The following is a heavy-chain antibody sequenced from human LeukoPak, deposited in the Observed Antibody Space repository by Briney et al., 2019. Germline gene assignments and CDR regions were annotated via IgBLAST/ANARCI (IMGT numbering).Heavy chain of an antibody. CDR3: ARVGGGWLVDY. V-gene: IGHV3-21*01. CDR2: ISSSSSYI. Sequence: GGSLGLSCAASGFTFSSYSMNWVRQAPGKGLEWVSSISSSSSYIYYADSVKGRFTISRDNAKNSLYLQMNSLRAEDTAVYYCARVGGGWLVDYWGQGTLVTVSS. D-gene: IGHD6-19*01. J-gene: IGHJ4*02. CDR1: GFTFSSYS.